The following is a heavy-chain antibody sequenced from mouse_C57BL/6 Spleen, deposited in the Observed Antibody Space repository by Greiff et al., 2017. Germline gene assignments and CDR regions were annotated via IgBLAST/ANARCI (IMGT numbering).Heavy chain of an antibody. CDR2: INPNNGGT. D-gene: IGHD2-4*01. J-gene: IGHJ2*01. V-gene: IGHV1-26*01. CDR1: GYTFPDYY. CDR3: AKGLYYDYDVASGY. Sequence: EVQLLQSGPELVKPGASVKISCKASGYTFPDYYMTWVKQSHGKSLEWIGDINPNNGGTSYNQKFKGKATLTVDKSSSTADRELRSLTCEDSAVNSGAKGLYYDYDVASGYWGQGTTLTVSS.